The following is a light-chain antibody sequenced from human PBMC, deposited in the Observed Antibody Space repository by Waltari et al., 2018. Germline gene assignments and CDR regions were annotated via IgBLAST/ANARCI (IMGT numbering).Light chain of an antibody. CDR3: QQGYMTPRT. CDR2: ATS. J-gene: IGKJ1*01. V-gene: IGKV1-39*01. Sequence: DIQMTQSPSSLSASVGDRVTITCRASQSVRNFLNWYQQKPRKAPKLLIYATSNLETGVPSRFSGSGSGTDFSLSISSLQPEDFSIYFCQQGYMTPRTFGQGTKVEIK. CDR1: QSVRNF.